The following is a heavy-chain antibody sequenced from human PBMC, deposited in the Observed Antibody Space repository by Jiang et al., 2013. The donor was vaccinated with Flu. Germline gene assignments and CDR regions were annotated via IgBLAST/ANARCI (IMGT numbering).Heavy chain of an antibody. CDR2: IIPTLGLA. Sequence: SGAEVKKPGSSVKVSCEASGGTFTSYAISWVRQAPGQGLEWMGRIIPTLGLANYAQNFQDKVTISADKSTGAGYMEVSSLRFEDTAVYYCAKETIEMPTTDLVFNYHGMDVWGTGTTVTVSS. V-gene: IGHV1-69*04. D-gene: IGHD5-24*01. J-gene: IGHJ6*04. CDR3: AKETIEMPTTDLVFNYHGMDV. CDR1: GGTFTSYA.